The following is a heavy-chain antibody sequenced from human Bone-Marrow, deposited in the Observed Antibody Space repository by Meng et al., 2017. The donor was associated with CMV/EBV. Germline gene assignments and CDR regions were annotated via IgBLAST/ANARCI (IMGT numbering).Heavy chain of an antibody. D-gene: IGHD3-10*01. CDR1: GYTFANYG. Sequence: ASVKVSCKASGYTFANYGINWVRQAPGQGLEWMGWISPYNGNTNYAQKLQGRVTMTTDTSTSTAYMELRSLRSDDTAVYYCARDRKNLYYYGSGRPDAFDIWGQGTMVTVSS. J-gene: IGHJ3*02. V-gene: IGHV1-18*01. CDR3: ARDRKNLYYYGSGRPDAFDI. CDR2: ISPYNGNT.